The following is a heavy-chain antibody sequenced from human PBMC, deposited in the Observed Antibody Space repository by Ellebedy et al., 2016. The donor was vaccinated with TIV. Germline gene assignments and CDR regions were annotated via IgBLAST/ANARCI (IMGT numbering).Heavy chain of an antibody. D-gene: IGHD4-11*01. J-gene: IGHJ4*02. Sequence: SETLSLTXTVSGGSISSSSYYWGWIRQPPGKGLEWIGSIYYSGSTYYNPSLKSRVTISVDTSKNQFSLKLSSVTAADTAVYYCASISTVTSDYWGQGTLVTVSS. CDR1: GGSISSSSYY. CDR3: ASISTVTSDY. CDR2: IYYSGST. V-gene: IGHV4-39*07.